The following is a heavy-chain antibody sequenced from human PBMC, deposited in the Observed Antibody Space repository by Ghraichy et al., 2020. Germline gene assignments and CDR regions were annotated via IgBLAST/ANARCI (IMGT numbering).Heavy chain of an antibody. D-gene: IGHD2-15*01. J-gene: IGHJ5*02. CDR2: ISSRRSYI. CDR1: GFTFSSYI. Sequence: GGSLRLSCAASGFTFSSYIINWVRQAPGKGLEWVSSISSRRSYIYYADSVKGRFTISRDNAKNSLYLQMNSLRAEDTAVYYCARSACSGGSCYSGWFDPWGQGTLVTVSS. CDR3: ARSACSGGSCYSGWFDP. V-gene: IGHV3-21*01.